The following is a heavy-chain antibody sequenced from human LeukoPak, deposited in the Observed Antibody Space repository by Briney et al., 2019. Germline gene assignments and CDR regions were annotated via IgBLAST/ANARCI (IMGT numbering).Heavy chain of an antibody. CDR1: GFTFSSYS. V-gene: IGHV3-48*01. CDR2: INSDSSAI. Sequence: GGSLRLSCVASGFTFSSYSMNWVRQAPGKGLDWISGINSDSSAIYYADSVKGRFTISRDNAKNSLYLQMNSLRAEDTAVYYCARDGSPPFDYWGQGTLVTVSS. CDR3: ARDGSPPFDY. J-gene: IGHJ4*02.